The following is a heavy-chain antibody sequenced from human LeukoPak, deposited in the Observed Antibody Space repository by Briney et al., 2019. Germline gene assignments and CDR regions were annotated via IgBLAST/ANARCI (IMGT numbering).Heavy chain of an antibody. Sequence: GGSLKLSCAASGIIVSNNYMSWVRQAPGKGLEWVSVIYSGGSTYYADSVKGRFTISRDNSKNTLYLQMNSLRAEDAAVYYCARDFEGFTYGPGNYYYAMAVWGQGTTVTVSS. CDR2: IYSGGST. D-gene: IGHD5-18*01. CDR3: ARDFEGFTYGPGNYYYAMAV. V-gene: IGHV3-66*01. CDR1: GIIVSNNY. J-gene: IGHJ6*02.